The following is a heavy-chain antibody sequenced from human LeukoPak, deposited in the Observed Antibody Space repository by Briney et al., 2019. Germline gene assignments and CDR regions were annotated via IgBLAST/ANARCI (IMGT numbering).Heavy chain of an antibody. CDR2: IKQDGSGK. J-gene: IGHJ4*02. Sequence: PGGPLRLSCAASGFTFSRYWLSWVRQAPGKGLEWVGNIKQDGSGKYYVDSVKGRFTISRDNAKNSLYLQRNSLRAEDTAVYYCAREYSSSYYFDYWGQGTLVTVSS. D-gene: IGHD6-6*01. CDR1: GFTFSRYW. V-gene: IGHV3-7*01. CDR3: AREYSSSYYFDY.